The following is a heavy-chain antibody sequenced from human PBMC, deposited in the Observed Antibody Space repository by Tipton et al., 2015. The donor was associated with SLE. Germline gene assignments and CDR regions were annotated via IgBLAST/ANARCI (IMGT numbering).Heavy chain of an antibody. CDR3: ARDEPGWIQLWPS. CDR1: GGSISSYY. D-gene: IGHD5-18*01. Sequence: LSLTCTVSGGSISSYYWSWIRQPPGKGLEWIGYIYYSGSTNYNPSLKSRVTISVDTSKNQFSLKLSSVTAADTAVYYCARDEPGWIQLWPSWGQGTLVTVSS. CDR2: IYYSGST. V-gene: IGHV4-59*12. J-gene: IGHJ4*02.